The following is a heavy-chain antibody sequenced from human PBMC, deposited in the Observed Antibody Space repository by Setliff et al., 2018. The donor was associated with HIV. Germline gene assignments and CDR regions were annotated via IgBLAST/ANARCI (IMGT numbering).Heavy chain of an antibody. Sequence: ETLSLTCAVYGGSFSGYYWSWVRQTPGKGLEWVASVTPDGGDKYYANSMRGRFTIYRDNGKNSLTLQMNSLRADDTGRYCCVRDLDRQIAHWGQGTLVTVSS. CDR1: GGSFSGYY. CDR3: VRDLDRQIAH. V-gene: IGHV3-7*01. J-gene: IGHJ4*02. D-gene: IGHD1-1*01. CDR2: VTPDGGDK.